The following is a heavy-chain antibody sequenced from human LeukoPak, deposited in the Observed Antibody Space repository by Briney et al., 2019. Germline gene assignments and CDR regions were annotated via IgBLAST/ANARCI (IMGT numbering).Heavy chain of an antibody. CDR3: ARDLDSGRY. CDR1: GFTFDDYA. Sequence: GGSLRLSCAASGFTFDDYAMHWVRQAPGKGLEWVSGISWNSGSIGYADSVKGRFTVSRDNAKNSLYLQMNSLRAEDTAVYYCARDLDSGRYWGQGTLVTVSS. CDR2: ISWNSGSI. D-gene: IGHD5-12*01. V-gene: IGHV3-9*01. J-gene: IGHJ4*02.